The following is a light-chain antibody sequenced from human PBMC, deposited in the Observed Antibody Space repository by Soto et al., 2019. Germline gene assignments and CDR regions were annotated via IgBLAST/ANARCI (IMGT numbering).Light chain of an antibody. V-gene: IGKV3-20*01. CDR3: QQYGSAPWT. CDR1: QSVGSSH. J-gene: IGKJ1*01. Sequence: EIVLTQSPDTLSLSPGERATLSCRASQSVGSSHLAWYQQKPGQAPRLLIYGASSRATGIPDRFSGSGSGTDFTLTISRLEPEDFAVYYCQQYGSAPWTFGQGTKVDIK. CDR2: GAS.